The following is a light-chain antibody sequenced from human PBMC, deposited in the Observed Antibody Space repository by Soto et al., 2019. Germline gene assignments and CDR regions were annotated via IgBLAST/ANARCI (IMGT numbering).Light chain of an antibody. CDR3: QQYNSLPYT. V-gene: IGKV1-33*01. CDR2: TVP. Sequence: DIQRTQSPSSLSASLGDRVTITCRASQDISTYLNWYQQKPWKAPNLLIYTVPNLETGVPSRFSGSGSGTVFTLTISALQPEDIATYYCQQYNSLPYTFGQGTRLEIE. CDR1: QDISTY. J-gene: IGKJ2*01.